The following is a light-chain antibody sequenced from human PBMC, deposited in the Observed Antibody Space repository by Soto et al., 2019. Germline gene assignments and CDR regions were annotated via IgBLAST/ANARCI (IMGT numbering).Light chain of an antibody. CDR2: KGS. CDR3: QQYNSFPLT. V-gene: IGKV1-5*03. Sequence: DLQMTQSPSTLSASVGDRVTITCRASQSISNWLAWYQHIPGKAPNLLISKGSTLEGGVPSRFSGSGSGAEFSLTISSLQPDDSATYYCQQYNSFPLTFGGGTKVEIK. J-gene: IGKJ4*01. CDR1: QSISNW.